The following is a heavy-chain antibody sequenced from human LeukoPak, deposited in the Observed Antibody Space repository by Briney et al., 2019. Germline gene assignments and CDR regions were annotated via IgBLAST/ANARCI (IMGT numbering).Heavy chain of an antibody. CDR2: IIPIFGTA. CDR1: GGTFSSYA. Sequence: SAKVSCKASGGTFSSYAISWVRQAPGQGLEWMGGIIPIFGTANYAQKFQGRVTITADESTSTAYMELSSLRSEDTAVYYCARDGTIAAAGTVYYYYGMDVWGQGTTVTVSS. CDR3: ARDGTIAAAGTVYYYYGMDV. V-gene: IGHV1-69*01. D-gene: IGHD6-13*01. J-gene: IGHJ6*02.